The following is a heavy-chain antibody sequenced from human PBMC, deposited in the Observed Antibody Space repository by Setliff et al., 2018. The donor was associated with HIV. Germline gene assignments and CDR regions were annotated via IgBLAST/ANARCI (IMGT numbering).Heavy chain of an antibody. CDR3: ARAWRLVPLEVPGAYDY. Sequence: PSETLSLTCTVSGGSISSSGYYWSWIRQPPGKGLEWIGEIDHRGSTNYNPSLKSRVTISVDTSKNQFSLKVTAVTAADTAVYYCARAWRLVPLEVPGAYDYWGQGALVTVSS. J-gene: IGHJ4*02. CDR1: GGSISSSGYY. V-gene: IGHV4-39*07. CDR2: IDHRGST. D-gene: IGHD3-3*01.